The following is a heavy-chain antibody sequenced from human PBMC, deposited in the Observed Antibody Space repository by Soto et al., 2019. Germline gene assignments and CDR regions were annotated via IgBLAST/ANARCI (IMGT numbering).Heavy chain of an antibody. V-gene: IGHV3-30*18. CDR1: GFTFSDYT. CDR3: AKDGTHLWSKQYYFDS. Sequence: QVQLVESGGGVVQPGRSLRLSCSASGFTFSDYTMHWVRQAPGRGLEWVAIILYDESDQYYLDSVKGRFTISRDNSKNTLYLQMHSLTTEDTAVYYCAKDGTHLWSKQYYFDSWGQGALVTVSS. J-gene: IGHJ4*02. D-gene: IGHD1-26*01. CDR2: ILYDESDQ.